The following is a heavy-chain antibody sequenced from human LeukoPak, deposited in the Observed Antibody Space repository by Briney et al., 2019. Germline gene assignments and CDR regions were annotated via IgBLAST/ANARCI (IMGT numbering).Heavy chain of an antibody. D-gene: IGHD6-13*01. CDR1: GYSISSGYY. CDR3: ARVLGAAAATDY. Sequence: SETLSLTCTVSGYSISSGYYWGWIRQPPGKGLEWIGSIYHSGSTYYNPSLKSRVTISVDTSKNQFSLKLSSVTAADTAVYYCARVLGAAAATDYWGQGTLVTVSS. CDR2: IYHSGST. J-gene: IGHJ4*02. V-gene: IGHV4-38-2*02.